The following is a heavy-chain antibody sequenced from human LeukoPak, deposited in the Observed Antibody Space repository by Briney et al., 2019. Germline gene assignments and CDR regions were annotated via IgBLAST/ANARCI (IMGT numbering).Heavy chain of an antibody. CDR1: GFTFSDYA. Sequence: GGSPRLSCAASGFTFSDYAMHWVRQAPGKGLEWVAVISKDGSDKYYPGSVRGRFTISRDNSKNTIYLQMDSLRAEDTAIYYCARDYWWNYDYWGQGTLVTVSS. CDR3: ARDYWWNYDY. D-gene: IGHD1-7*01. V-gene: IGHV3-30-3*01. J-gene: IGHJ4*02. CDR2: ISKDGSDK.